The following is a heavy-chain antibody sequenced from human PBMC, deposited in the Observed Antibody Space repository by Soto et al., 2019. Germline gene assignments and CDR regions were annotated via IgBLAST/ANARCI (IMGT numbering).Heavy chain of an antibody. V-gene: IGHV1-69*12. CDR3: ARDKYRVRVGGNYCCILDV. D-gene: IGHD1-7*01. CDR1: GGTFSTSA. J-gene: IGHJ6*02. CDR2: IMPVFPAP. Sequence: VQLEQSGPEVKKPGSSVKVSCKASGGTFSTSALSWVRQAPGQGLEWMGGIMPVFPAPDYAQKFQGRVTITADESTSTDYMELGGLTSDGTAVYYCARDKYRVRVGGNYCCILDVWGQGTAVTVSS.